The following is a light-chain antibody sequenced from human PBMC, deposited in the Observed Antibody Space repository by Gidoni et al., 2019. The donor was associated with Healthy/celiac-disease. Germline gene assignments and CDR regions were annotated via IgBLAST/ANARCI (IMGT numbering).Light chain of an antibody. Sequence: EIVLTPSPATLSWSPGERATLSCRASQSVSSYLAWYQQKPGQAPRLLIYDASNRATGIPARFSGSGSGTDFTLTISSLEPEDFAVYYCQQRSNWPPWTFXQXTKVEIK. J-gene: IGKJ1*01. CDR1: QSVSSY. V-gene: IGKV3-11*01. CDR2: DAS. CDR3: QQRSNWPPWT.